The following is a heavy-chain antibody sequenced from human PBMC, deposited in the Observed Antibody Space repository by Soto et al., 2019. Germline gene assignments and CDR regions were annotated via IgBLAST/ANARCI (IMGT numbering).Heavy chain of an antibody. J-gene: IGHJ4*02. CDR1: GGSISGYY. CDR3: ARGATGTTGRIFDY. CDR2: IYYSGSS. V-gene: IGHV4-59*12. D-gene: IGHD1-1*01. Sequence: SETLSLTCTVSGGSISGYYWSWIRQPPGKGLEWIGYIYYSGSSNYNPSLKSRATISVDTPKNLFSLKVSSVTAADTAVYYCARGATGTTGRIFDYWGQGTLVTVSS.